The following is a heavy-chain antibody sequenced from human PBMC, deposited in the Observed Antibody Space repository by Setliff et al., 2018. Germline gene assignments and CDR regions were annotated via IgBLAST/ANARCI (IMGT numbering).Heavy chain of an antibody. CDR2: IIPMFGT. CDR1: GGSFSSYA. J-gene: IGHJ6*03. CDR3: AGGQPLVRKYYYYMDV. D-gene: IGHD3-10*01. V-gene: IGHV1-69*13. Sequence: GASVKVSCKASGGSFSSYAISWVREAPGQGLEWMGGIIPMFGTNYAQKFQGRVTITADESTSTAYMELSSLGSEDTAVYYCAGGQPLVRKYYYYMDVWGKGTTVTV.